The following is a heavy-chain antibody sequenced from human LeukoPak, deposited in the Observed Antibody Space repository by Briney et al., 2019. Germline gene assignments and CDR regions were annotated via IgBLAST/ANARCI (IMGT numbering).Heavy chain of an antibody. J-gene: IGHJ4*02. D-gene: IGHD2-15*01. Sequence: SETLSLTCTVSGGSIRTSSYYWGWIRQPPGKGLEWIGSIYYSGSTYFNPSLKSRVTISVDTSKNQFSLKLSSVTAADTAMYYCARRLYCSGGNCYGGPGGVFDYWGQGTLVTVSS. V-gene: IGHV4-39*07. CDR1: GGSIRTSSYY. CDR2: IYYSGST. CDR3: ARRLYCSGGNCYGGPGGVFDY.